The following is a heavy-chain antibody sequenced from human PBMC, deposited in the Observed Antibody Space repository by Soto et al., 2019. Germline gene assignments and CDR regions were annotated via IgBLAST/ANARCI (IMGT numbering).Heavy chain of an antibody. V-gene: IGHV3-23*01. D-gene: IGHD3-22*01. CDR3: AKDMDYYDSSGFFPITPIYYGMDV. Sequence: PGGSLRLSCAASGFTFISYAMSWVRQAPGKGLEWVSAISGSGGSTYYADSVKGRFTISRDNSKSTLYLQMNSLRAEDTAVYYCAKDMDYYDSSGFFPITPIYYGMDVWGQGTTVTVSS. CDR2: ISGSGGST. J-gene: IGHJ6*02. CDR1: GFTFISYA.